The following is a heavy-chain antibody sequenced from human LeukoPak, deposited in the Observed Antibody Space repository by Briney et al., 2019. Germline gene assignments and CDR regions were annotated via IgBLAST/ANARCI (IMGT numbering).Heavy chain of an antibody. V-gene: IGHV4-39*01. Sequence: PSETLSLTCTVSGGSISSSSYYWGWIRQPPGKGLEWIGSIYYSGSTYHNPSLKSRVTISVDTTKNQFSLKMSSVTVADTAVYYCARGTTMIRGVRAYYDYWGQGTLVTVSS. J-gene: IGHJ4*02. D-gene: IGHD3-10*01. CDR2: IYYSGST. CDR1: GGSISSSSYY. CDR3: ARGTTMIRGVRAYYDY.